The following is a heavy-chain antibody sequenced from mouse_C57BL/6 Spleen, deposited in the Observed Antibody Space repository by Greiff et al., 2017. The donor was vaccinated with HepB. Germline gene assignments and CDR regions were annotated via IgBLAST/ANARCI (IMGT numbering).Heavy chain of an antibody. D-gene: IGHD1-1*01. Sequence: QVQLKESGAELAKPGASVKLSCKASGYTFTSYWMHWVKQRPGQGLEWIGYINPSSGYTKYNQKFKDKATLTADKSSSTAYMQLSSLTYEDSAVYYCASGLSTVVATDYCDYWGKGTTLTVSS. CDR1: GYTFTSYW. CDR3: ASGLSTVVATDYCDY. J-gene: IGHJ2*01. V-gene: IGHV1-7*01. CDR2: INPSSGYT.